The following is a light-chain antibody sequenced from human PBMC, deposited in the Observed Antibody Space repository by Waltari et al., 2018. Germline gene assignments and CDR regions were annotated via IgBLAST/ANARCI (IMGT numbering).Light chain of an antibody. CDR3: AAWDDSLNGRV. Sequence: QSVLTQPPSASGTPGQRVTISCSGSSSNIGSNTVNWYQQLPGTAPKLPIYSNNQRPSGVPDRFSGSKSGTSASLAISGLQSEDEADYYCAAWDDSLNGRVFGGGTKLTVL. CDR2: SNN. CDR1: SSNIGSNT. J-gene: IGLJ3*02. V-gene: IGLV1-44*01.